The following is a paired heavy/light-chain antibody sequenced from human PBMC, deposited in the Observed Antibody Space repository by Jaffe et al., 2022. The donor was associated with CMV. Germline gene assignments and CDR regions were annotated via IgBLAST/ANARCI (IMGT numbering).Light chain of an antibody. CDR2: EVS. Sequence: DIVMTQTPLSLSVTPGQPASISCKSSQSLLHSDGKTYLYWYLQKPGQSPQLLIYEVSSRFSGVPDRFSGSGSGTDFTLKISRVEAEDVGVYYCMQGIHLRLTFGGGTKVEIK. V-gene: IGKV2-29*02. CDR1: QSLLHSDGKTY. CDR3: MQGIHLRLT. J-gene: IGKJ4*01.
Heavy chain of an antibody. V-gene: IGHV1-3*01. D-gene: IGHD6-13*01. CDR2: INAGNGNT. CDR1: GYTFTSYA. CDR3: ARSPLYPSSSWPVGIDY. J-gene: IGHJ4*02. Sequence: QVQLVQSGAEVKKPGASVKVSCKASGYTFTSYAMHWVRQAPGQRLEWMGWINAGNGNTKYSQKFQGRVTITRDTSASTAYMELSSLRSEDTAVYYCARSPLYPSSSWPVGIDYWGQGTLVTVSS.